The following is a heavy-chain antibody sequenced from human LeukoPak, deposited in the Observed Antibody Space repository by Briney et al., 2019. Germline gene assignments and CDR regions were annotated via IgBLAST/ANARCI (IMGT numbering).Heavy chain of an antibody. J-gene: IGHJ6*02. V-gene: IGHV3-53*01. Sequence: PGGSLRPSCAASGFTVSSNYMSWVRQAPGKGLEWVSVIYSGGSTYYADSVKGRFTISRDNSKNTLYLQMNSLRAEDTAVYYCAREYDSSGYQSYGMDVWGQGTTVTVSS. CDR3: AREYDSSGYQSYGMDV. CDR2: IYSGGST. D-gene: IGHD3-22*01. CDR1: GFTVSSNY.